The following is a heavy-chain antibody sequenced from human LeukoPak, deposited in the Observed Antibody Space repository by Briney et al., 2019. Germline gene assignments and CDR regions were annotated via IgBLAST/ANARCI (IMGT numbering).Heavy chain of an antibody. CDR1: GYSFTNYW. Sequence: GESLKISCKASGYSFTNYWIGWVRQMPGKGLEWMGIIYPSDSDTRYSPSFQGQVTISAGKSISTAYLQWSSLKASDTAIYYCARQTTVDIVAYTDYWGQGTLVTVSS. CDR3: ARQTTVDIVAYTDY. CDR2: IYPSDSDT. J-gene: IGHJ4*02. V-gene: IGHV5-51*01. D-gene: IGHD5-12*01.